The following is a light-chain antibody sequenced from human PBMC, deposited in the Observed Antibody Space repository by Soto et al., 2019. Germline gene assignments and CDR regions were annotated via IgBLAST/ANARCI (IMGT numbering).Light chain of an antibody. V-gene: IGLV2-14*03. CDR2: DVS. J-gene: IGLJ2*01. CDR3: SSYTSSDTVL. CDR1: SSDVGGYNY. Sequence: QSALTQPASVSGSPGQSITISCTGTSSDVGGYNYVSWYQQHPGKAPKLMIYDVSNRPSGVSNLFSGSKSGNTASLTISGFQTEDEADYYCSSYTSSDTVLFGGGTKLTVL.